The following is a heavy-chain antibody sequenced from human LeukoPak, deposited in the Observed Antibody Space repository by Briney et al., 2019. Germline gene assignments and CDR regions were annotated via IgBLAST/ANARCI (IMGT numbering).Heavy chain of an antibody. Sequence: QTGGSLRLSCAASGFTVDDYAMHWVRQPPGKGLEWVSGISWNSGSIGYADSVKGRFTISRDNAKNSLYLQMNSLRAEDTALYYCAKGYCSSTSCYGGNWFDPWGQGTLVTVSS. CDR2: ISWNSGSI. D-gene: IGHD2-2*01. CDR1: GFTVDDYA. CDR3: AKGYCSSTSCYGGNWFDP. J-gene: IGHJ5*02. V-gene: IGHV3-9*01.